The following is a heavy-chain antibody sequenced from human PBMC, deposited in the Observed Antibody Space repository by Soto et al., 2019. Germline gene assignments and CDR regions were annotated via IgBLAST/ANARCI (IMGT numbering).Heavy chain of an antibody. D-gene: IGHD3-10*01. Sequence: QVQLVESGGGVVQPGRSLRLSCAASGFTFSSYGMHWVRQAPGKGLEWVAVIWYDGSNKYYADSVKGRFTISRDNSKNTLYLQMNSLRAEDTAVYYCGREVTMVRGVIYAFDIWGQGTMVTVSS. CDR1: GFTFSSYG. J-gene: IGHJ3*02. CDR2: IWYDGSNK. CDR3: GREVTMVRGVIYAFDI. V-gene: IGHV3-33*01.